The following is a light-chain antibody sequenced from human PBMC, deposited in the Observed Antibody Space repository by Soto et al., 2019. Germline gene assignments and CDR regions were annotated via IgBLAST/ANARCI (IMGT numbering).Light chain of an antibody. Sequence: QSALTQPPSASGSPGQSVTISCTGTSSDVGGYNYVSWYQQHPGKAPKLMISKVSKRPSGVPDRFSGSKSGNTASLTVSVLQAEDEAEYYCSSFAGNNNLVFGGGTKLTVL. V-gene: IGLV2-8*01. J-gene: IGLJ2*01. CDR3: SSFAGNNNLV. CDR1: SSDVGGYNY. CDR2: KVS.